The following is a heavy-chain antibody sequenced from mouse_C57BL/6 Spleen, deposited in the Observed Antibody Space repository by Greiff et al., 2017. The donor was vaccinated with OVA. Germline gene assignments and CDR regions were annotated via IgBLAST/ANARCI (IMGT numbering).Heavy chain of an antibody. D-gene: IGHD2-2*01. Sequence: QVQLQQPGAELVRPGSSVKLSCKASGYTFTSYWMDWVKQRPGQGLEWIGNIYPSDSETHYNQKFKDKATLTVDKSSSTADMQLSSLTSEDSAVYYCARNYGYSYYFDYWGQGTTLTVSS. CDR3: ARNYGYSYYFDY. V-gene: IGHV1-61*01. CDR1: GYTFTSYW. J-gene: IGHJ2*01. CDR2: IYPSDSET.